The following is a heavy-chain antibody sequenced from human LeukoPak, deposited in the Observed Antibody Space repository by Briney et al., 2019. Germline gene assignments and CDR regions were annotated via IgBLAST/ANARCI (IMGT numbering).Heavy chain of an antibody. Sequence: PGGPLRLSCAASVFTFSSYEMNWVRQAPGKGLEWVSYISSSGSTIYYADSVKGRFTISRDNAKNSLYLQMNSLRAEDTAVYYCARDFSNLFDYWGQGTMVTVSS. J-gene: IGHJ4*02. CDR2: ISSSGSTI. D-gene: IGHD4-11*01. CDR1: VFTFSSYE. V-gene: IGHV3-48*03. CDR3: ARDFSNLFDY.